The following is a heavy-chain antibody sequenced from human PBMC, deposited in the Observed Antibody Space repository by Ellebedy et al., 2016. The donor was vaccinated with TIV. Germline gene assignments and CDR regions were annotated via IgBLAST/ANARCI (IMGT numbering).Heavy chain of an antibody. J-gene: IGHJ4*02. Sequence: MPSETLSLTCTVSGGSLSSGGFHWSWLRQLPGKGLEWIGNIYYTGSTDYNPSLTSRVSMSVDMANNQFSLKLPSVTAADSAVYYCARTSRFLEVKYGVSDFWGQGALVTVSS. V-gene: IGHV4-31*03. CDR1: GGSLSSGGFH. CDR3: ARTSRFLEVKYGVSDF. CDR2: IYYTGST. D-gene: IGHD3-3*01.